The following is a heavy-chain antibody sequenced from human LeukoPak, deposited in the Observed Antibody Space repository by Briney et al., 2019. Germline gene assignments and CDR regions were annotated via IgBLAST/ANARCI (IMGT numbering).Heavy chain of an antibody. D-gene: IGHD1-14*01. CDR3: AREIRKAPNWFDP. J-gene: IGHJ5*02. CDR1: GFTVSSNY. V-gene: IGHV3-53*04. Sequence: GGSLRLSCAASGFTVSSNYMSWVRQAPGKGLEWVSVIYSGGSTYYADSVKGRFTISRHNSKNTLYLQMNSLRAEDTAVYYCAREIRKAPNWFDPWGQGTLVTVSS. CDR2: IYSGGST.